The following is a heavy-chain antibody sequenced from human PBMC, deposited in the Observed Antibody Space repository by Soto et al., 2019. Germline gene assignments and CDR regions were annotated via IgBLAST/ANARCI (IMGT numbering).Heavy chain of an antibody. CDR1: GFNFKKFA. CDR2: ISCCGGSA. CDR3: AKADGQQWLIPHLDN. J-gene: IGHJ4*02. V-gene: IGHV3-23*01. Sequence: EVQLLKSGGGVVQPGGSLRLSCVASGFNFKKFAMAWVRQAAGEGLEWVSGISCCGGSASYADSVKGRFSIARDDSKNTVSLQLNSLRVEDTAQYYCAKADGQQWLIPHLDNWGQGTLVTVS. D-gene: IGHD6-19*01.